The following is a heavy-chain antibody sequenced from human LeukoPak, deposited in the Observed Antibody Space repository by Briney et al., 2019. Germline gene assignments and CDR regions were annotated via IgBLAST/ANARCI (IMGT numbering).Heavy chain of an antibody. CDR3: ARDLSGITGYTYGRGIDY. V-gene: IGHV3-21*01. D-gene: IGHD5-18*01. CDR1: EFTFSDYS. CDR2: ISSGSTYI. J-gene: IGHJ4*02. Sequence: PGGSLRLSCAASEFTFSDYSMNWVRQAPGKGLEWVSSISSGSTYIYYADSVKGRFTISRDNAKNSLYLQMNSLRAEDTAVYYCARDLSGITGYTYGRGIDYWGQGTLVTVSS.